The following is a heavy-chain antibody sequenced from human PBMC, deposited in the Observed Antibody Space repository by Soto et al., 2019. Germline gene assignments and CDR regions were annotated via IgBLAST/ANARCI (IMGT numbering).Heavy chain of an antibody. CDR1: GDSVSSNSAA. J-gene: IGHJ5*02. V-gene: IGHV6-1*01. D-gene: IGHD1-26*01. CDR3: ARDPKDEWEHTNSLWFDP. CDR2: TYYRSKWYN. Sequence: SPTLSLTCAISGDSVSSNSAAWNWIRQSPSRGLEWLGRTYYRSKWYNDYAVSVKSRITINPDTSKNQFSLQLNSVTPEDTAVYYCARDPKDEWEHTNSLWFDPWGQGTLVTVSS.